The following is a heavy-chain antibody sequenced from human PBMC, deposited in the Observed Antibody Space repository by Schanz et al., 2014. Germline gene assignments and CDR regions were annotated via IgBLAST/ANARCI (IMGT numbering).Heavy chain of an antibody. CDR1: GYTLSAYS. D-gene: IGHD3-22*01. V-gene: IGHV1-46*03. CDR3: AGAFDSSGYYFDY. CDR2: VNPSVRGT. J-gene: IGHJ4*02. Sequence: QVQLVQSGAEVKKPGSSMKVSSKASGYTLSAYSLHWVRQAPGQGLEWMGIVNPSVRGTHFAREFQGRVTVTSDTSTSTVYMELSGLRSEDTAVYYCAGAFDSSGYYFDYWGQGTLVTVSS.